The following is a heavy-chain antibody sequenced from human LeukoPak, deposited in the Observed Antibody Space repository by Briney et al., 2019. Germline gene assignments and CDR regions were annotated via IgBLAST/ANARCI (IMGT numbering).Heavy chain of an antibody. CDR3: ASPQTSGYAFGY. J-gene: IGHJ4*02. Sequence: GGSLRLSCAASGFTFSSYEMIWVRQAPGKGLECVSYISGSGRTIYYADSVKGRFTISRDNAKNSLYRQMYSLRAGDTAAYYCASPQTSGYAFGYWGQGTLVTVSS. V-gene: IGHV3-48*03. D-gene: IGHD5-12*01. CDR2: ISGSGRTI. CDR1: GFTFSSYE.